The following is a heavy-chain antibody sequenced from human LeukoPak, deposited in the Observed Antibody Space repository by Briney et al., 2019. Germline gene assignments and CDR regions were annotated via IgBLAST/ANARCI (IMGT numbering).Heavy chain of an antibody. CDR1: GDSVSSNSAA. CDR2: TYYRSKWYN. D-gene: IGHD3-3*01. CDR3: ARAFDFWSGTYYYYYIDV. Sequence: SQTLSLTCAISGDSVSSNSAAWNWLRQSPSRGLEWLGRTYYRSKWYNDYAVSMKSRININPDTSKNQFSLQLNSVTPEDTAVYYCARAFDFWSGTYYYYYIDVWGKGTTVTVSS. V-gene: IGHV6-1*01. J-gene: IGHJ6*03.